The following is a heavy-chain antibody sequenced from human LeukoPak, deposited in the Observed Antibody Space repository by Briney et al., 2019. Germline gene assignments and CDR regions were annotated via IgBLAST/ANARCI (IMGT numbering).Heavy chain of an antibody. CDR3: ARSSGTDSGWWYWFDS. D-gene: IGHD6-19*01. J-gene: IGHJ5*01. CDR2: LYSDGST. CDR1: GFTVSSKY. V-gene: IGHV3-53*01. Sequence: GGSLRLSCAASGFTVSSKYMSWVRQAPGKGLEWVSVLYSDGSTYYADSVRGRFTVSRDNSRNTLYLQMNSLRAEDTAVYYCARSSGTDSGWWYWFDSWGQGTLVTVSS.